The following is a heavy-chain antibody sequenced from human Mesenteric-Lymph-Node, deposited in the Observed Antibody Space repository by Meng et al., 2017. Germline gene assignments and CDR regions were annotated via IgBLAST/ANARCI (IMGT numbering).Heavy chain of an antibody. CDR3: VRDTRRGGGWFDP. D-gene: IGHD2-15*01. CDR2: IYHGVNI. Sequence: QDSGSGLVRPSQTLSLTFAGSGYSITSGDYSWTWIRQPPGKGLEWIGYIYHGVNIYYTPSLRSRVTISVDKSRNQFSLKLTSVSAADTAVYYCVRDTRRGGGWFDPWGQGTLVTVS. CDR1: GYSITSGDYS. V-gene: IGHV4-30-2*01. J-gene: IGHJ5*02.